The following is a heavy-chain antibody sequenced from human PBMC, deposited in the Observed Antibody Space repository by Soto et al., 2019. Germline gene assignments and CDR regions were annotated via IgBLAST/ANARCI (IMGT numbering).Heavy chain of an antibody. J-gene: IGHJ6*03. D-gene: IGHD1-7*01. Sequence: PGGSLRLSCAASGFTFSSYDMHWVRQATGKGLEWVSAIGTAGDTYYPGSVKGRFTISRENAKNSLYLQMNSLRAGDTAVYYCARSANWNYVHHYFMDFWGKGTTVTVSS. V-gene: IGHV3-13*01. CDR3: ARSANWNYVHHYFMDF. CDR1: GFTFSSYD. CDR2: IGTAGDT.